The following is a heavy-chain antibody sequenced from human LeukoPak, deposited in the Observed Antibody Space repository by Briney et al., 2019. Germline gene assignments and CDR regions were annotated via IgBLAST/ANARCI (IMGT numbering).Heavy chain of an antibody. J-gene: IGHJ6*03. CDR1: GGTFSSYA. V-gene: IGHV1-69*13. CDR2: VIPIFGTT. Sequence: ASVKVSCKASGGTFSSYAISWVRQAPGQPLEWMGGVIPIFGTTNYAQKFQGRVTITADESTSTAYMELSSLRSEDTAVYFCARSHYNSYWDNGPHYYYYYMDVWGKGTTVTVSS. CDR3: ARSHYNSYWDNGPHYYYYYMDV. D-gene: IGHD1/OR15-1a*01.